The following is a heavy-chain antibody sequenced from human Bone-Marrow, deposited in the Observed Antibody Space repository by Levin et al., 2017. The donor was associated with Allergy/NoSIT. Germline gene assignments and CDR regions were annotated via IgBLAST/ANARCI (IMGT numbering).Heavy chain of an antibody. CDR1: GASVNSGDYY. D-gene: IGHD2-15*01. CDR3: AKEALDVVVVGATPRVYYNGLDV. J-gene: IGHJ6*02. Sequence: SETLSLTCTVSGASVNSGDYYWTWIRQPPGKGLEWIGNIYTTGDTYYNPSLKSRISISIDTSKNQFSLKLSSATAADTAVYYCAKEALDVVVVGATPRVYYNGLDVWGQGTRVTVSS. V-gene: IGHV4-30-4*01. CDR2: IYTTGDT.